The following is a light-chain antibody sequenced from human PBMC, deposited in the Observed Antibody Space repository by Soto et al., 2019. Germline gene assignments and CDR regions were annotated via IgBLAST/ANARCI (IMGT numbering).Light chain of an antibody. CDR2: DAS. J-gene: IGKJ4*01. CDR3: QQYGSSPLT. Sequence: EIVLTQSPATLSLSPGERATLSCRASQSVSSYLAWYQQKPGQAPRLLIYDASNRATGIPARFSGSGSGTDFTLTISRLEPEDFAGYYCQQYGSSPLTFGGGTKVDIK. CDR1: QSVSSY. V-gene: IGKV3-11*01.